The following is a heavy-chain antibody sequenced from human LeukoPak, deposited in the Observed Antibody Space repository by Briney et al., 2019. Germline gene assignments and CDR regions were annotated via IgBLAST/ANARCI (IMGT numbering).Heavy chain of an antibody. CDR1: GFTFSSYG. Sequence: GGSLRLSCAASGFTFSSYGMHWVRQAPGEGLEWVAVIWYDGSNKYYADSVKGRFTISRDNSKNTLYLQMNSLRAEDTAVYYCARIGSSGWLSWSAFDIWGQGTMVTVSS. CDR3: ARIGSSGWLSWSAFDI. J-gene: IGHJ3*02. V-gene: IGHV3-33*01. CDR2: IWYDGSNK. D-gene: IGHD6-19*01.